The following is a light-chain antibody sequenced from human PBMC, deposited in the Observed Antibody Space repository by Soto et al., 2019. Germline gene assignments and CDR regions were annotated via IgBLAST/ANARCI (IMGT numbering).Light chain of an antibody. CDR1: KSISSY. CDR3: QQSYRTPYT. J-gene: IGKJ2*01. Sequence: DIQMTQSPSSLSASVGDRVTITCRASKSISSYLNWYQQKPGKAPKLLIYAASSVQSGVTSRFSGSGYGKDFTRTISSLQPQDFATYFCQQSYRTPYTFGQGTKLEIK. V-gene: IGKV1-39*01. CDR2: AAS.